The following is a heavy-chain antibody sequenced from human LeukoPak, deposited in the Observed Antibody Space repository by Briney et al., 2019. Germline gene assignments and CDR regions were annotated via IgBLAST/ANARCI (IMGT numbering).Heavy chain of an antibody. V-gene: IGHV3-30*02. CDR3: AKNGVLWFGELVSYYYYMDV. CDR1: GFTFSSYG. J-gene: IGHJ6*03. Sequence: PGGSLRLSCAASGFTFSSYGMHWVRQAPGKGLEWVAFIRYDGSNKYYADSVKGRFTISRDNSKNTLYLQMNSLRAEDTAVYYCAKNGVLWFGELVSYYYYMDVWGKGTTVTVSS. D-gene: IGHD3-10*01. CDR2: IRYDGSNK.